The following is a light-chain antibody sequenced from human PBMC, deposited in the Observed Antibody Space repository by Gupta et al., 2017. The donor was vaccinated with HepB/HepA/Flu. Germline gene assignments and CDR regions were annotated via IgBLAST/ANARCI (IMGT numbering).Light chain of an antibody. J-gene: IGLJ2*01. CDR1: NSDVGSYNR. V-gene: IGLV2-18*02. Sequence: QSALTQPPSVSGSPGQPVTISCTGTNSDVGSYNRVSWYQQPPDAAPKLIIYEVSNRPSGVPDRFSGSKSGNTASLTITGLQAEDEADYYCRSYTTSNTPVIFGGGTKLTVL. CDR3: RSYTTSNTPVI. CDR2: EVS.